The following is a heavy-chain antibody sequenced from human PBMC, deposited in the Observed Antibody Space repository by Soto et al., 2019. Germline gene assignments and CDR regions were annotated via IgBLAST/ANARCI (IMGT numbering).Heavy chain of an antibody. Sequence: QPQLQESGPGLVKPSETLSLTCTVSGGSISSSSYYWGWIRQPPGKGLEWIGSIYYSGSTYYNPSLKSRVTISVDTSKNQFSLKLSSVTAADTAVYYCARHGGSSWYGFYYYGMDVWGQGTTVTVSS. D-gene: IGHD6-13*01. CDR3: ARHGGSSWYGFYYYGMDV. CDR1: GGSISSSSYY. V-gene: IGHV4-39*01. CDR2: IYYSGST. J-gene: IGHJ6*02.